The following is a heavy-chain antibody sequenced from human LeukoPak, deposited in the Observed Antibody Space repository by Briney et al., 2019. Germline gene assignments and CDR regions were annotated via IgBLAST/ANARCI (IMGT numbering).Heavy chain of an antibody. CDR2: FYSGDAT. D-gene: IGHD6-13*01. Sequence: PGGSLRLSCAASGFPVSGNSMSWVRRAPGKGLEWVSVFYSGDATYYADSVKGRFTVSRDNSKNTVFLQMNSLRADDAAVYYCARMIAAAGTTGGDYFDFWGQGTLVTVSS. CDR3: ARMIAAAGTTGGDYFDF. CDR1: GFPVSGNS. V-gene: IGHV3-53*01. J-gene: IGHJ4*02.